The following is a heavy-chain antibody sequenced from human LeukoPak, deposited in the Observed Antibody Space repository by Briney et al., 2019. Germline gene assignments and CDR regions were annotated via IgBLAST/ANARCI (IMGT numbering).Heavy chain of an antibody. CDR1: GDSVSSNRAA. CDR3: TRGHLAYWSFDL. Sequence: SQTLSLTCDISGDSVSSNRAAWNWIRQSPSRGLEWLGRTYYRSKWYNDYAVSVKSRISINPDTFKNQFSLQLNSVTPEDTAVYYCTRGHLAYWSFDLWGRGTPVTVSS. CDR2: TYYRSKWYN. J-gene: IGHJ2*01. V-gene: IGHV6-1*01.